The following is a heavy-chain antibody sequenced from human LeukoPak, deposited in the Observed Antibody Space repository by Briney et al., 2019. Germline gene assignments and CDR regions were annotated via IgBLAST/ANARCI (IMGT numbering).Heavy chain of an antibody. CDR3: ATDGLGRRWSDP. V-gene: IGHV1-24*01. Sequence: ASVKVSCKVSGYTLTELSMHWVRQAPGKGLEWMGGFDPEDGETIYAQKFQGRVTMTEDTSTDTAYMELSSLRSEDTAVYYCATDGLGRRWSDPWGQGTLVTVSS. D-gene: IGHD7-27*01. CDR1: GYTLTELS. CDR2: FDPEDGET. J-gene: IGHJ5*02.